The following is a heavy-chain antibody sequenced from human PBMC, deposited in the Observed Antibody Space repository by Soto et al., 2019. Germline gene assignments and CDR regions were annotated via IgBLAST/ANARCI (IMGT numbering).Heavy chain of an antibody. CDR1: GGTFSSYT. D-gene: IGHD2-8*01. CDR2: INPSGGST. V-gene: IGHV1-46*01. Sequence: ASVKVSCKASGGTFSSYTISWVRQAPGQGLEWMGMINPSGGSTNYAQKFRGRVTITRDTSTGTVYMELSSLRSEDTAVYYCARPPFPGCINAVCYPFDYWGQGTLVTAPQ. J-gene: IGHJ4*02. CDR3: ARPPFPGCINAVCYPFDY.